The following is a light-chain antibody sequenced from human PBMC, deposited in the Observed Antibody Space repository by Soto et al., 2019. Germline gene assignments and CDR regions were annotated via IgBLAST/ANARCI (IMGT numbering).Light chain of an antibody. CDR3: SAYTARSTLV. CDR2: EGS. CDR1: SSEFATYNL. J-gene: IGLJ3*02. V-gene: IGLV2-14*02. Sequence: QSALTQPASVSGSPGQSITISCTGASSEFATYNLVSWYQHHPGKAPKLVIFEGSRRPSGVSGRFSGSKSGNTASLTISGLQSEDEGDYYCSAYTARSTLVFGGGTKVTVL.